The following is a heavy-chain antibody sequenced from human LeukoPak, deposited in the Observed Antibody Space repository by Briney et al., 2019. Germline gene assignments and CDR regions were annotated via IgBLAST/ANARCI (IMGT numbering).Heavy chain of an antibody. CDR2: IYYSGST. D-gene: IGHD6-13*01. V-gene: IGHV4-31*03. CDR1: GDSISSGGYY. CDR3: ARDGAAAGLLGFDP. J-gene: IGHJ5*02. Sequence: KSSETLSLTCTLSGDSISSGGYYWSWLRQHPGKGLEWIGYIYYSGSTYYNPSLKSRVPLSVDTSKNQFSLKLSSVTAADTAVYYCARDGAAAGLLGFDPWGQGTLVTVSS.